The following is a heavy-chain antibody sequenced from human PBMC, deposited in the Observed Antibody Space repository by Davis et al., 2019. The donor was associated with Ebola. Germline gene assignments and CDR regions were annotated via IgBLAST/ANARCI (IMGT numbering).Heavy chain of an antibody. J-gene: IGHJ6*04. CDR1: GFSFNGYA. CDR2: FYTAGTS. CDR3: ARDPPFCAGGSCYSYYGMDV. V-gene: IGHV3-53*01. D-gene: IGHD2-15*01. Sequence: GGSLRLSCAASGFSFNGYAMTWVRQAPGKGLEWVSIFYTAGTSYYADSVKGRFTISRDNSKNTLYLQMNSLRAEDTAVYYCARDPPFCAGGSCYSYYGMDVWGKGTTVTVSS.